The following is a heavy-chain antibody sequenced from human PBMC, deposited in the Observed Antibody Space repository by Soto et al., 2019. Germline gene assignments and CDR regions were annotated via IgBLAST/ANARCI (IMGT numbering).Heavy chain of an antibody. CDR2: ISAYNGNT. CDR3: ARDRQGSSWSRYDYYGMDV. J-gene: IGHJ6*02. CDR1: GYTFTSYG. D-gene: IGHD6-13*01. Sequence: QVQLVQSGAEVKKPGASVKVSCKASGYTFTSYGIIWVRQAPGQGLEWMGWISAYNGNTNYAQKLQGRVTMTTDTSTSTAYMELRSLRSDDTAVYYCARDRQGSSWSRYDYYGMDVWGQGTTVTVSS. V-gene: IGHV1-18*01.